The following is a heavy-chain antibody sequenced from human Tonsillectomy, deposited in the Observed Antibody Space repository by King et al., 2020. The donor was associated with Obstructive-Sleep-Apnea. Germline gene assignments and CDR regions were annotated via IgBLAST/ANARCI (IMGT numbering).Heavy chain of an antibody. Sequence: VQLVESGGGLVQPGGSLRLSCAASGFPFSSYAMSWVRQAPVKGLEWVSGISVSEGSRSYADSVRGRFTISRDNSKNTLYLQMNSLRADDTAVYYCAKNGFGDYKSYWYFDLWGRGTLVTVSS. CDR2: ISVSEGSR. CDR3: AKNGFGDYKSYWYFDL. J-gene: IGHJ2*01. V-gene: IGHV3-23*04. CDR1: GFPFSSYA. D-gene: IGHD4-17*01.